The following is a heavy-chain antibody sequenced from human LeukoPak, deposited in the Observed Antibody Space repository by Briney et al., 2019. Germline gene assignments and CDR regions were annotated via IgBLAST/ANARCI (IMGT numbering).Heavy chain of an antibody. J-gene: IGHJ4*02. CDR1: ELTFCDYA. V-gene: IGHV3-30*16. Sequence: GVSLSLSCTVSELTFCDYAMLWAPRAPGRGLEGVAVLSSHGLDRYYADSVRGRFTISRDTSKSTLYLQMDRLRTDDTCIYYCTRDASNFNDFAYGGQGSLLTVPP. D-gene: IGHD5-24*01. CDR3: TRDASNFNDFAY. CDR2: LSSHGLDR.